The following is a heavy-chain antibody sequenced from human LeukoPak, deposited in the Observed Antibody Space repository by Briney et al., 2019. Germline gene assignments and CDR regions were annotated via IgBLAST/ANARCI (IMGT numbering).Heavy chain of an antibody. CDR3: ARDMGGYYDSSGYCDY. CDR2: ISGSGNST. J-gene: IGHJ4*02. V-gene: IGHV3-23*01. Sequence: GGSLRLSCAASGFTFSSYAMSWVRQAPGKGLEWVSAISGSGNSTYYADSVKGRFTISRDNSKNTLYLQMNSLRAEDTAVYYCARDMGGYYDSSGYCDYWGQGTLVTVSS. CDR1: GFTFSSYA. D-gene: IGHD3-22*01.